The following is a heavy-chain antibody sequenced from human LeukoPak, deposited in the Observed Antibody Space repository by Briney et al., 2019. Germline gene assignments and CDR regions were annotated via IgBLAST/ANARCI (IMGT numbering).Heavy chain of an antibody. Sequence: PGGSLRLSCAASGFTFSDYYMSWIRQAPGKGLEWVSYISSSGSTIYYADSVKGRFTISRDNAKNSLYLQMNSLRAEDTAVYYCARKGGGHGSGSCRSYYYYYMDVWGKGTTVTISS. CDR2: ISSSGSTI. J-gene: IGHJ6*03. CDR1: GFTFSDYY. V-gene: IGHV3-11*04. CDR3: ARKGGGHGSGSCRSYYYYYMDV. D-gene: IGHD3-10*01.